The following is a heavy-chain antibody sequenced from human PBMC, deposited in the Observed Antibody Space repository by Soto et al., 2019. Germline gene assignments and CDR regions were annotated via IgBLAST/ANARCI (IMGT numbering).Heavy chain of an antibody. CDR3: ARGGQITTWTGLN. Sequence: GGSLRLSCAASGFTFSSYAMHWVRQAPGKGLEWVAVISYDGSNKYYADSVKGRFTISRDNSKNTLYLQMNSLRAEDTAVYYCARGGQITTWTGLNWGQGTLVTVSS. D-gene: IGHD1-1*01. CDR1: GFTFSSYA. J-gene: IGHJ4*02. CDR2: ISYDGSNK. V-gene: IGHV3-30-3*01.